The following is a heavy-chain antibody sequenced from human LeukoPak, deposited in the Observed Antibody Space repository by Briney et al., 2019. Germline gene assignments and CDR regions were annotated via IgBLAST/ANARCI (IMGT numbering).Heavy chain of an antibody. D-gene: IGHD2-2*02. Sequence: PSETLSLTCAVYGGSFSGYYWSWIRQPPGKGLEWIGETNHSGSTNYNPSLKSRVTISVDTSKNQFSLKLSSVTAADTAVYYCARLGRRYCSSTSCYTRPSYYYYYGMDVWGQGTTVTVSS. CDR2: TNHSGST. CDR1: GGSFSGYY. V-gene: IGHV4-34*01. J-gene: IGHJ6*02. CDR3: ARLGRRYCSSTSCYTRPSYYYYYGMDV.